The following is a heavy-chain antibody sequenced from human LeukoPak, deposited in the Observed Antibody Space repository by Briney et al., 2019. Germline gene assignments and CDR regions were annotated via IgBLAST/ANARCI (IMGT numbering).Heavy chain of an antibody. CDR3: ARVVTSSLYFFDY. CDR1: GGSISSEGSY. D-gene: IGHD2-21*02. CDR2: IYHSGRT. V-gene: IGHV4-31*03. Sequence: PSETLSLTCSVSGGSISSEGSYWSWIRQHPGKGLEWIAYIYHSGRTYHNPSCRARPPIPVDTSKNQFSMSLKSVTAADTAVYYCARVVTSSLYFFDYWGQGTLVSVSS. J-gene: IGHJ4*02.